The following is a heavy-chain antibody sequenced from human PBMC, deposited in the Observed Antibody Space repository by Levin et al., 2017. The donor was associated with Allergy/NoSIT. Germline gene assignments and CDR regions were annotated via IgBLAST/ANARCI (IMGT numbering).Heavy chain of an antibody. J-gene: IGHJ4*02. CDR2: INHSGST. Sequence: SQTLSLTCAVYGGSFSGYYWSWIRQPPGKGLEWIGEINHSGSTNYNPSLKSRVTISVDTSKNQFSLKLSSVTAADTAVYYCARGRNSYGRYYFDYWGQGTLVTVSS. CDR3: ARGRNSYGRYYFDY. V-gene: IGHV4-34*01. D-gene: IGHD5-18*01. CDR1: GGSFSGYY.